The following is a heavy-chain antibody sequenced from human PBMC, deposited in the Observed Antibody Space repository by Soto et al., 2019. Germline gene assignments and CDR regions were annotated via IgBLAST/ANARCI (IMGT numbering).Heavy chain of an antibody. CDR2: IYYSGST. Sequence: PSETLSLTCTVSGGSISSYYWSWIRQPPGKGLEWIGYIYYSGSTNYNPSLKSRVTISVDTSKNQFSLKLSSVTAADTAVYYCARQKDRGPEIYDFDYRGQGTLVTVSS. J-gene: IGHJ4*02. V-gene: IGHV4-59*08. CDR3: ARQKDRGPEIYDFDY. D-gene: IGHD2-2*01. CDR1: GGSISSYY.